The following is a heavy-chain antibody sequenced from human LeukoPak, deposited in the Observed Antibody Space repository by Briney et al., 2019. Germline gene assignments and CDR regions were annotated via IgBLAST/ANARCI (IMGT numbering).Heavy chain of an antibody. Sequence: SETLSLTCTVSGYSLSSGYYWGWIRQPPGKGLEWIGSVDHSGGTYYNPSLRSRVSISVDTSKNQFSLKLSSVTAADTAVYFCARLRGGRDWYFDLWGRGTLVTVSS. V-gene: IGHV4-38-2*02. CDR2: VDHSGGT. J-gene: IGHJ2*01. CDR1: GYSLSSGYY. CDR3: ARLRGGRDWYFDL.